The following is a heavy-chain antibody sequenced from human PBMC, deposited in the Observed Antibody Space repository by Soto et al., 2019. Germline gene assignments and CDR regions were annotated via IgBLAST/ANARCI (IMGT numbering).Heavy chain of an antibody. Sequence: SETLSLTCAVYGGSFSGYYWSWIRQPPGKGLEWIGEINHSGSTNYNPSLKSRVTISVDTSKNQFSLKLSSVTAADTAVYYCARDVAARFKSLYYYYYMDVWGKGTTVAVSS. V-gene: IGHV4-34*01. CDR2: INHSGST. D-gene: IGHD6-6*01. J-gene: IGHJ6*03. CDR3: ARDVAARFKSLYYYYYMDV. CDR1: GGSFSGYY.